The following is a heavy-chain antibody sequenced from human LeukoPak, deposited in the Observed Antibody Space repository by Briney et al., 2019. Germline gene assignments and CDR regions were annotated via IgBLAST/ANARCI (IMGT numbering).Heavy chain of an antibody. V-gene: IGHV3-11*01. CDR3: ARVRNSYSYYYYYMDV. CDR2: ISSSGSTI. CDR1: GFTFSDYY. D-gene: IGHD2-15*01. J-gene: IGHJ6*03. Sequence: GGSLRLSCAASGFTFSDYYMSWIRQAPGKGLEWASYISSSGSTIYYADSVKGRFTISRDNAKNSLYLQMNSLRAEDTAVYYCARVRNSYSYYYYYMDVWGKGTTVTISS.